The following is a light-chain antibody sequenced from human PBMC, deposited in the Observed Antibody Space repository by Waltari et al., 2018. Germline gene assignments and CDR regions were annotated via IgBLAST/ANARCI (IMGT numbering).Light chain of an antibody. CDR2: DAS. CDR1: QSVSSY. V-gene: IGKV3-11*01. J-gene: IGKJ2*01. CDR3: QQRSNWPPDT. Sequence: EIVLTQSPATLSLSPGERATLSCRASQSVSSYLAWYQQKPGQAPRLLIYDASNRATGIPARFSGSGSGTDFTLTISSLEPEYFAVYYCQQRSNWPPDTFGQGTKLEIK.